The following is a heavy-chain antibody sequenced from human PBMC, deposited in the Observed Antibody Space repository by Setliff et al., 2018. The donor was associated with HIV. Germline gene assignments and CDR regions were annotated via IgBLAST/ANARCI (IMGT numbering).Heavy chain of an antibody. J-gene: IGHJ3*02. CDR2: IYQSGTT. CDR1: GYSINSGYY. CDR3: ARAGDSSGYPTNRERDAFDI. V-gene: IGHV4-38-2*02. D-gene: IGHD3-22*01. Sequence: SETLSLTCTVFGYSINSGYYWGWIRQSPGKGLEWIGNIYQSGTTYYNPSLKSRVTISVDTSKNQFSLKLNSVTAADTAVYYCARAGDSSGYPTNRERDAFDIWGQGTMVTVSS.